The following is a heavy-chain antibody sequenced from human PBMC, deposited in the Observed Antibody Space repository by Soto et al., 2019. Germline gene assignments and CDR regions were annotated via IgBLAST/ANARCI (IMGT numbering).Heavy chain of an antibody. CDR2: ISGSGGST. V-gene: IGHV3-23*01. Sequence: PGGSLRLSCAASGFTFSSYAMSWVRQAPGKGLEWVSAISGSGGSTYYADSVKGRFTISRDNSKNTLYLQMNSLRAEDTAVYYCAKDLEPPNYGDYVGIDYWGQGTLVTVSS. D-gene: IGHD4-17*01. J-gene: IGHJ4*02. CDR3: AKDLEPPNYGDYVGIDY. CDR1: GFTFSSYA.